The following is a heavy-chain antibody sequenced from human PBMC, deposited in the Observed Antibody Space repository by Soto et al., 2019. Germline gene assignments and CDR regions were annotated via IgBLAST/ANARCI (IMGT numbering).Heavy chain of an antibody. V-gene: IGHV4-31*03. Sequence: PSETLSLTCTVSGGSISSGGYHWSWIRQHPGKCLEWIGYIYYSGSTYYNPSLKSRVTISVDTSKNQFSLKLSSVTAADTAVYYCARGKNWFDPWGQGTLVTVYS. J-gene: IGHJ5*02. CDR1: GGSISSGGYH. CDR3: ARGKNWFDP. CDR2: IYYSGST.